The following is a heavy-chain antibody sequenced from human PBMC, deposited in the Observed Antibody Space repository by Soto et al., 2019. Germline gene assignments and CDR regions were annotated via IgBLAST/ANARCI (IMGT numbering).Heavy chain of an antibody. CDR2: IKHSGST. CDR1: GGSFSGYY. D-gene: IGHD3-3*01. V-gene: IGHV4-34*01. Sequence: SETLSLTCAVYGGSFSGYYWSWIRQPPGKGLEWIGEIKHSGSTNYNPSLKSRVTISVDTSKNQFSLKLSSVTAEDTAVYYCARADGGWDTIFSNIDYWGQGTLVTVSS. CDR3: ARADGGWDTIFSNIDY. J-gene: IGHJ4*02.